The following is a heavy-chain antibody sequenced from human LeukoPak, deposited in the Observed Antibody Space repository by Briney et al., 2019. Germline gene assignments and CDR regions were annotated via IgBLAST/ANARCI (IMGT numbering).Heavy chain of an antibody. CDR2: IYYSGST. V-gene: IGHV4-59*01. J-gene: IGHJ5*02. CDR1: GGSISSYY. CDR3: AREGSGTNWFDP. Sequence: PSETLSLTCTVSGGSISSYYWSWIRQPPGKGLEWIGYIYYSGSTNYNPSLKSRVTISVDTSKNQFSLKLSSVTAADTAVHYCAREGSGTNWFDPWGQGTLVTVSS. D-gene: IGHD3-10*01.